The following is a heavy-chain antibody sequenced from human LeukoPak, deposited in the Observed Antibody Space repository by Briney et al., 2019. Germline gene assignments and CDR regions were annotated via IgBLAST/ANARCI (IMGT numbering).Heavy chain of an antibody. Sequence: GASAKVSCKASGYTFTGYYMHWVRQAPGQGLEWMGWINPNSGGTNYAQKFQGRVTMTRDTSISTAYMELSRLRSDDTAVYYCARDPYYDFWSGQTDYWGQGTLVTVSS. CDR1: GYTFTGYY. CDR3: ARDPYYDFWSGQTDY. CDR2: INPNSGGT. J-gene: IGHJ4*02. D-gene: IGHD3-3*01. V-gene: IGHV1-2*02.